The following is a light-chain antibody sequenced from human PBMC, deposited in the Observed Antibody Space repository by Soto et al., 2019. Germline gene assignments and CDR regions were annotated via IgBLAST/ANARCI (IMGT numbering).Light chain of an antibody. CDR2: GAS. CDR3: QQYITYPHT. V-gene: IGKV1-16*01. Sequence: DIPMTQSPSSLSASVGDRVTITCRASQGIKNYLVWFQQKPGKAPKSLIHGASSLQSGVPSRFSGSGSGTDFTLSISSLQPEDFATYYCQQYITYPHTFGQGTKLEI. J-gene: IGKJ2*01. CDR1: QGIKNY.